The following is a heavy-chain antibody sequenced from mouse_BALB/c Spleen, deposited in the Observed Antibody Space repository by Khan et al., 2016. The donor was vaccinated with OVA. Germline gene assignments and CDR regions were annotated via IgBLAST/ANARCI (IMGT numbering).Heavy chain of an antibody. CDR2: ISNLAYSI. Sequence: VQLKESGGGLVQPGGSRKLSCAASGFTFSDYGMAWVRQAPGKGPEWVAFISNLAYSIYYADTVTGRFTISREDAKNTLYLEMSSLRSEDTAMYYSARSWAMDYWGQGTSVTVSS. V-gene: IGHV5-15*02. CDR1: GFTFSDYG. J-gene: IGHJ4*01. CDR3: ARSWAMDY.